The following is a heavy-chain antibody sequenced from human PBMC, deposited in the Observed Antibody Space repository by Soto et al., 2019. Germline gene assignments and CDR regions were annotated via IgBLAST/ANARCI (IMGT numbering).Heavy chain of an antibody. CDR1: GGSFSGYY. D-gene: IGHD2-2*01. CDR3: ARERVCSSTSCINWFDP. J-gene: IGHJ5*02. Sequence: SLTCAVYGGSFSGYYWSWIRQPPGKGLEWIGEINHSGSTNYNPSLKSRVTISVDTSKNQFSLKLSSVTAADTAVYYCARERVCSSTSCINWFDPWGQGTLVTVSS. CDR2: INHSGST. V-gene: IGHV4-34*01.